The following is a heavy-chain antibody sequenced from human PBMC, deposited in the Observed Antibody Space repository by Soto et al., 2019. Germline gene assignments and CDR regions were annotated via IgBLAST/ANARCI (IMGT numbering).Heavy chain of an antibody. CDR2: ISWNSGSI. J-gene: IGHJ4*02. Sequence: GGSLRLSCAASGFTFDDYAMHWVRQAPGKGLEWVSGISWNSGSIGYADSVKGRFTISRDNAKNSLYLQMNSLRAEDTALYYCAKDSLGYVGYTNCFDYWGQGTLVTVSS. D-gene: IGHD2-2*02. CDR3: AKDSLGYVGYTNCFDY. CDR1: GFTFDDYA. V-gene: IGHV3-9*01.